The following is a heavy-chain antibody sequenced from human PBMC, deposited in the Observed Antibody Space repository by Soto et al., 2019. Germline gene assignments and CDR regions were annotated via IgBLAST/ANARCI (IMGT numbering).Heavy chain of an antibody. V-gene: IGHV3-21*01. CDR1: GITFSSYS. Sequence: GGSLRLSCAASGITFSSYSMNWVRQAPGKGLEWVSSISSSSSYIYYADSVKGRFTISRDNAKNSLYLQMNSLRAEDTAVYYCARDLVRGSGSLGYYYYGMDVWGQGTTVTVSS. CDR2: ISSSSSYI. J-gene: IGHJ6*02. D-gene: IGHD3-10*01. CDR3: ARDLVRGSGSLGYYYYGMDV.